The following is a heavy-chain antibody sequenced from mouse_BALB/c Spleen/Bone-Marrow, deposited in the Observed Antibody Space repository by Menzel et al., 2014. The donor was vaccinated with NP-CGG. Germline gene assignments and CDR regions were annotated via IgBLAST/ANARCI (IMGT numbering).Heavy chain of an antibody. D-gene: IGHD2-2*01. CDR1: GFNIKDTY. J-gene: IGHJ2*01. V-gene: IGHV14-3*02. CDR3: ASYVYGYYFDY. CDR2: IDPANGNT. Sequence: VQLQQSGAELVKPGASVKLSCTASGFNIKDTYMHWVKQRPEQGLERIGRIDPANGNTKYDPKFQGKATIAADTSSNTAYLQLSSLTSEDTAVYYCASYVYGYYFDYWGQGTTLTVSS.